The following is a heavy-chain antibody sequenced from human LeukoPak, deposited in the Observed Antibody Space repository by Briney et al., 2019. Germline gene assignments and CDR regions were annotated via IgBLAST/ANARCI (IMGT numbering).Heavy chain of an antibody. CDR2: IPRNGGST. V-gene: IGHV3-23*01. Sequence: GGSLRLSCAASGFTFSSYAMSWVRQAPGKGLEWVSSIPRNGGSTYYADSVKGRFTISRDNSKNTLYVQMNSLRVDDTAVYYCVKAPRFGDHAAEYSYYYMDVWGKGTTVTVSS. J-gene: IGHJ6*03. CDR1: GFTFSSYA. CDR3: VKAPRFGDHAAEYSYYYMDV. D-gene: IGHD3-16*01.